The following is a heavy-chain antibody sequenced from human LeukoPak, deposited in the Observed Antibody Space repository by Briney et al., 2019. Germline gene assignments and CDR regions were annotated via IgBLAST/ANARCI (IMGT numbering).Heavy chain of an antibody. J-gene: IGHJ4*02. Sequence: GGSLRLSCAASGFTFSTYAMNWVRQAPGKGLEWVSSMSTSRSSTYYADSVKGRSTISRDNAKTSLYLQMNSLRVDDTAVYYCALLAVASDFDYWGQGALVTVSS. CDR1: GFTFSTYA. D-gene: IGHD6-19*01. CDR3: ALLAVASDFDY. V-gene: IGHV3-21*01. CDR2: MSTSRSST.